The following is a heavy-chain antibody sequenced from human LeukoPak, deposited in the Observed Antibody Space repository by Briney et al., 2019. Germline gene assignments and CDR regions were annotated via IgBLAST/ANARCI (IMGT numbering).Heavy chain of an antibody. V-gene: IGHV4-39*01. CDR1: GGSISSSSYY. D-gene: IGHD3-16*02. Sequence: SETLSLTCTVSGGSISSSSYYWGWIRQPPGKGLEWIGSIYYSGSTYYNPSLKSRVTISVDTPKSQFSLKLSSVTAADTAVYYCARGSFEGRRIMITFGGVIATWGQGTLVTVSS. CDR2: IYYSGST. CDR3: ARGSFEGRRIMITFGGVIAT. J-gene: IGHJ5*02.